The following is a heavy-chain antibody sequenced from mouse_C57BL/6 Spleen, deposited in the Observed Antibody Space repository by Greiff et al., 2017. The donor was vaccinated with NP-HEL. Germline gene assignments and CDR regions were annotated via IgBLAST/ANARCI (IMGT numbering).Heavy chain of an antibody. Sequence: EVQGVESGGGLVKPGGSLKLSCAASGFTFSSYAMSWVRQTPEKRLEWVATISDGGSYTYYPDNVKGRFTISRDNAKNNLYLQMSHLKSEDTAMYYCARDRGLITTVVAPFDYWGQGTTLTVSS. J-gene: IGHJ2*01. D-gene: IGHD1-1*01. CDR1: GFTFSSYA. V-gene: IGHV5-4*01. CDR3: ARDRGLITTVVAPFDY. CDR2: ISDGGSYT.